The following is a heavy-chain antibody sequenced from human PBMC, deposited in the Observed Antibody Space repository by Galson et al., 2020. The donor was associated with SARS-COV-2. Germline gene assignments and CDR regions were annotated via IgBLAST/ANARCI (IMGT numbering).Heavy chain of an antibody. CDR2: NSHSSST. Sequence: SETLSLTCAVSGVTFSSDNWYWVGRPPPGGGVWVFRVNSHSSSTTYNDSVKSRVTITRDNSKNKLSLQMATVTAADTAVYYCARAGYLCGIDRSTNNPVHKKRDTITIYKTKKPSCLEHAYVTLCNSAEYQWVEVGLFPMDVWGNGTPVTVSS. V-gene: IGHV4-34*01. CDR3: ARAGYLCGIDRSTNNPVHKKRDTITIYKTKKPSCLEHAYVTLCNSAEYQWVEVGLFPMDV. D-gene: IGHD1-20*01. CDR1: GVTFSSDN. J-gene: IGHJ6*04.